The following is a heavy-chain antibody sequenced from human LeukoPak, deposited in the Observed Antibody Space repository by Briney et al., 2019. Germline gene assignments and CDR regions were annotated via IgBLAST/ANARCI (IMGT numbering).Heavy chain of an antibody. CDR1: GGSIRSYY. Sequence: PSETLSLTCTVSGGSIRSYYWSWIRQPPGKGLECTGYIYYIGSTNYNPSLKSRVTISLDTSKSQFSLKLTSVTPADTAVYYCARGGIVGSRTNWFDPWGQGILVTVSS. CDR3: ARGGIVGSRTNWFDP. CDR2: IYYIGST. D-gene: IGHD1-26*01. J-gene: IGHJ5*02. V-gene: IGHV4-59*01.